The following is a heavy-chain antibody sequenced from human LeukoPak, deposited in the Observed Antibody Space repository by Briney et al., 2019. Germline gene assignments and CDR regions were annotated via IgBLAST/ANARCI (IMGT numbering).Heavy chain of an antibody. Sequence: GGSLRLSCAASGFIFSDYAMSWVRQAAGKGPEWVAVIWYDGTDKYYADSVKGRFTISRDNANNTLYLQMNTLKVEDTAVYLCARNYYGSGSYNSPLDYWGRGTLVTVS. CDR1: GFIFSDYA. CDR3: ARNYYGSGSYNSPLDY. V-gene: IGHV3-33*08. CDR2: IWYDGTDK. D-gene: IGHD3-10*01. J-gene: IGHJ4*02.